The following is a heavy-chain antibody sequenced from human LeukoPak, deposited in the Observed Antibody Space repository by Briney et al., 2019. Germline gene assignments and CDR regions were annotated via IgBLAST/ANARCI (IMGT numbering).Heavy chain of an antibody. J-gene: IGHJ4*02. V-gene: IGHV3-21*01. CDR1: GFTFSTYN. CDR2: ISTSSSYI. D-gene: IGHD1-1*01. Sequence: GGSLRLSCAASGFTFSTYNMNWVRQAPGKGLEWVSFISTSSSYIYYADSVKGRFTISRDNSKNSLYLQMNSPRAEDTAVYYCARDQDWNDRGGLDYWGQGTLVIVSS. CDR3: ARDQDWNDRGGLDY.